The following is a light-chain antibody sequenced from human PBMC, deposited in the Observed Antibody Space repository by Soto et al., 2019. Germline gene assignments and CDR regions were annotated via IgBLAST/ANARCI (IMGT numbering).Light chain of an antibody. V-gene: IGKV3D-15*01. CDR1: QSVSSN. CDR2: GAS. Sequence: ELVMTQSPATLSVSPGERATLSCRASQSVSSNLAWYQQKPGQAPRLLIFGASSRATGIPARFSGSGSGTEFTLSIGSLQSEDFAVYYCQQYNNWPPTFGQGTKVDIK. CDR3: QQYNNWPPT. J-gene: IGKJ1*01.